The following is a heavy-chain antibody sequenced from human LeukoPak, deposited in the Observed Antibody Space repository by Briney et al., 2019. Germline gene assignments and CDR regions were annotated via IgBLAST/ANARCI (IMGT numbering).Heavy chain of an antibody. J-gene: IGHJ4*02. CDR2: ISSSSSYI. Sequence: GGSLRLSCAASGFTFSSYSMNWVRQAPGKGLEWVSSISSSSSYIYYADSVKGRFTISRDNAKNSLYLQMNSLRAEDTAVYYCAGDLRGWXXXDYRGQGXXVTXSX. CDR1: GFTFSSYS. CDR3: AGDLRGWXXXDY. V-gene: IGHV3-21*01. D-gene: IGHD6-19*01.